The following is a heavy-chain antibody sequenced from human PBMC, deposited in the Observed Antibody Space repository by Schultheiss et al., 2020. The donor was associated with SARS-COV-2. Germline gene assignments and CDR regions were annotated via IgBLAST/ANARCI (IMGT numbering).Heavy chain of an antibody. CDR2: IYYSGST. CDR1: GGSISSGGYY. V-gene: IGHV4-31*03. CDR3: ARTIRITIFGVVKNTHGMDV. Sequence: SETLSLTCTVSGGSISSGGYYWSWIRQHPGKGLEWIGYIYYSGSTYYNPSLKSRVTISVDTSKNQFSLKLSSVTAADTAVYYCARTIRITIFGVVKNTHGMDVWGQGTTVTVSS. D-gene: IGHD3-3*01. J-gene: IGHJ6*02.